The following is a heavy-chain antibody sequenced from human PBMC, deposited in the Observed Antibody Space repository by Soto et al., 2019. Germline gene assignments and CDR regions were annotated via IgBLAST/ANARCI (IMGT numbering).Heavy chain of an antibody. CDR1: GFTFSGYS. D-gene: IGHD4-17*01. V-gene: IGHV3-48*02. CDR3: ARDPDGDYAHYYYYGMDV. Sequence: EVQLVESGGGLVQPGGSLRLSCAASGFTFSGYSMNWVRQAPGKGLEWVSYISSSSSTIYYADSVKGRFTISRDNAKNSLYLQMNSLRDEDTAVYYCARDPDGDYAHYYYYGMDVWGQGTTVTVSS. CDR2: ISSSSSTI. J-gene: IGHJ6*02.